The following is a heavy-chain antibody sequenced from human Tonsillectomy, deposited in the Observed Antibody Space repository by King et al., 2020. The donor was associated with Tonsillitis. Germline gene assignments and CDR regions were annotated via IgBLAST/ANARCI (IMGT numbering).Heavy chain of an antibody. J-gene: IGHJ5*01. Sequence: VQLVESGGGLVQPGGSLRLSCAASEFTVRSNYMSWVRQAPGKGLEWVSVIDVGGSIYYADSVRGRFTISRQSSNNTLYLQMSSLRPEDTAVYYCARDAAGSRGWYVFWGQGALVSVSS. CDR2: IDVGGSI. V-gene: IGHV3-53*04. CDR1: EFTVRSNY. CDR3: ARDAAGSRGWYVF. D-gene: IGHD2-15*01.